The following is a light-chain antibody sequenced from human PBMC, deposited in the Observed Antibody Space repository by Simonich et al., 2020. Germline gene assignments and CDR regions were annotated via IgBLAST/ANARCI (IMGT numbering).Light chain of an antibody. J-gene: IGKJ1*01. CDR3: QQYYSTPPT. CDR1: QSVLYRSINKYY. V-gene: IGKV4-1*01. Sequence: DIVMTQSPDSLAVSLGERATINCKSSQSVLYRSINKYYLVWYQQKPGQPPKLIIYWASTCVHGGPDRFSGSGSGTDFTLTSSSLQAEDVAVYYCQQYYSTPPTFGQGTKVEIK. CDR2: WAS.